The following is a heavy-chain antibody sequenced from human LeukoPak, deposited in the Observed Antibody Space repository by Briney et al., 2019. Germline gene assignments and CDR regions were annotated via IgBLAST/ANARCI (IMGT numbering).Heavy chain of an antibody. V-gene: IGHV4-31*03. D-gene: IGHD6-13*01. CDR2: IYYSGST. CDR1: GGSISSGGYY. CDR3: ARALSPSSSWSPYFDY. J-gene: IGHJ4*02. Sequence: SETLSLTCTVPGGSISSGGYYWSWIRQHPGKGLEWIGYIYYSGSTYYNPSLKSRVTISVDTSKNQFSLKLSSVTAADTAVYYCARALSPSSSWSPYFDYWGQGTLVTVSS.